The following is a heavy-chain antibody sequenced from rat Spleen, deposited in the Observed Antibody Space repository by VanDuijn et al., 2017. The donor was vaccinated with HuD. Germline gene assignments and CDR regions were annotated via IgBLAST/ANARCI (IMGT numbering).Heavy chain of an antibody. CDR1: GFSLTDYS. CDR3: ARSYGYTLFDY. J-gene: IGHJ2*01. Sequence: EVQLKESGPGLVQPSQTLSLTCTVSGFSLTDYSVHWVRQPPGKGLEWMGIIWNTGDTRYNSALKSRLSITRDTSKTQVFLKMNSLQSEDTATYYCARSYGYTLFDYWGQGVMVTVSS. V-gene: IGHV2S63*01. D-gene: IGHD1-9*01. CDR2: IWNTGDT.